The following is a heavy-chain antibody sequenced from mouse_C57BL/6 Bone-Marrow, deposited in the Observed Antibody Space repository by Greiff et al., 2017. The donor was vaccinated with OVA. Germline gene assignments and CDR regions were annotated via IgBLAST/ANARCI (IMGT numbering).Heavy chain of an antibody. J-gene: IGHJ4*01. Sequence: VQLQQSGAELVKPGASVKISCKASGYAFSSYWMNLVKQRPGKGLEWIGQIYPGDGDTNYNGKFKGKATLTADKSSSTAYMQLSSLTSEDSAVYFCARKRITTVVEPHGMDYWGQGTSVTVSS. CDR2: IYPGDGDT. CDR1: GYAFSSYW. CDR3: ARKRITTVVEPHGMDY. V-gene: IGHV1-80*01. D-gene: IGHD1-1*01.